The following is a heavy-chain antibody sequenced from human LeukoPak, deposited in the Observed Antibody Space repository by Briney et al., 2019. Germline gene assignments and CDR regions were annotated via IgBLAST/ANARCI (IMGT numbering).Heavy chain of an antibody. D-gene: IGHD3-16*01. CDR3: ARDDALGDNALDI. CDR1: GFTFSTYW. V-gene: IGHV3-7*01. J-gene: IGHJ3*02. Sequence: GGSLRLSCAASGFTFSTYWMTWVRQAPGKGLEWVANIKQDGGETYVDSVKGRFTISRDNAKNSLYLQMNSLRAEDTAVYYCARDDALGDNALDIWGQGTMVTVSS. CDR2: IKQDGGET.